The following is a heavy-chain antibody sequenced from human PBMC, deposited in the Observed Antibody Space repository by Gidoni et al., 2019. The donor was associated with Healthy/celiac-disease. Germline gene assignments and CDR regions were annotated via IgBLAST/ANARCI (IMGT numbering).Heavy chain of an antibody. V-gene: IGHV4-34*01. CDR1: GGSFSGYY. J-gene: IGHJ3*02. Sequence: QVQLQQWGAGLLKPSETLSLTCAVYGGSFSGYYWSWIRQPPGKGLEWIGEINHSGSTNYNPSLKSRVTRSVDTSKNQFSLKLSSVTAADTAVYYCAREAVAANAFDIWGQGTMVTVSS. CDR3: AREAVAANAFDI. D-gene: IGHD6-19*01. CDR2: INHSGST.